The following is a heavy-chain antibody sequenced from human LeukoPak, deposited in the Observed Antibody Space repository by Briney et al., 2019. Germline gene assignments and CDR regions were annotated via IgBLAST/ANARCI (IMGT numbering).Heavy chain of an antibody. D-gene: IGHD4-17*01. CDR1: GGSISSYY. Sequence: SETLSLTCTVSGGSISSYYWSWIRQPAGKGLEWIGRIYTSGSTNYNPSLKSRVTMSVDTSKNQFSLKLSSVTAADTAVYYCARGSVDYGDYDFGYWGQGTLVTVSS. J-gene: IGHJ4*02. V-gene: IGHV4-4*07. CDR3: ARGSVDYGDYDFGY. CDR2: IYTSGST.